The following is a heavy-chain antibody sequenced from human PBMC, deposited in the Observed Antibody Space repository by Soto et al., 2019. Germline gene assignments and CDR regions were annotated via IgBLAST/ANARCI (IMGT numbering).Heavy chain of an antibody. V-gene: IGHV4-39*01. CDR1: GGSISSSSYY. CDR2: IYYSGRT. J-gene: IGHJ6*02. Sequence: SETLSLTCTVSGGSISSSSYYWGRVRQPPGKGLEWIGSIYYSGRTFYNPSLKSRVTISVDTSKIHFSLKLSSVTAADTAVYYCARHGTGTYTSYYYYAMDVWGQGTTVTVSS. CDR3: ARHGTGTYTSYYYYAMDV. D-gene: IGHD1-7*01.